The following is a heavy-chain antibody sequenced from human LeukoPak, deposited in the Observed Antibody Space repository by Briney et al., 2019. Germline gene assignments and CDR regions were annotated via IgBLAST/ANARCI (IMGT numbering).Heavy chain of an antibody. CDR2: IKQDGSEK. D-gene: IGHD2-15*01. Sequence: GGSLRLSCAASGFTFSTYWLCWVRQAPGKGLEWVANIKQDGSEKYYVDSVKGRFTISRDNAKNTLYLQMHSLRPEDTAVYYCARGNKWSFDSWGQGALVTVSS. CDR3: ARGNKWSFDS. CDR1: GFTFSTYW. V-gene: IGHV3-7*02. J-gene: IGHJ4*02.